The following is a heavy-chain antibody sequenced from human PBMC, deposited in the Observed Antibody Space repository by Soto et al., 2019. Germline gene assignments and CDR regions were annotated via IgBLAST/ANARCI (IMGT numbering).Heavy chain of an antibody. CDR3: ARDGNIVGASTAFDY. J-gene: IGHJ4*02. V-gene: IGHV1-18*01. CDR1: GYTFTSYG. D-gene: IGHD1-26*01. CDR2: ISAYNGNT. Sequence: GASVKVSCKASGYTFTSYGISWVRQAPGQGLEWMGWISAYNGNTNYAQKLQGRVTMTTDTSTSTAYMELRSLRSDDTAVYYCARDGNIVGASTAFDYWGQGTLVTVSS.